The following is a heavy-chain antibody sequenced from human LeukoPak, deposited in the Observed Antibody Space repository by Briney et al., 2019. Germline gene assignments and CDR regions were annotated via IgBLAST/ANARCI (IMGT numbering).Heavy chain of an antibody. V-gene: IGHV4-4*07. CDR2: IYTSGST. CDR1: GGSISSYY. Sequence: SETLSLTCTVSGGSISSYYWSWIRQPAGKGLEWIGRIYTSGSTNYNPSLKSRVTMSVDTSKNQFSLKLSSVTAADTAVYYCARVIDFWSGYYPVYYYYMDVWGKGTTVTVSS. D-gene: IGHD3-3*01. J-gene: IGHJ6*03. CDR3: ARVIDFWSGYYPVYYYYMDV.